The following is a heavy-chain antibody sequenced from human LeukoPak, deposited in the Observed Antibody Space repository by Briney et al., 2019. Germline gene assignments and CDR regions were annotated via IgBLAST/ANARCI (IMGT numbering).Heavy chain of an antibody. V-gene: IGHV4-59*01. CDR1: GGSISSYY. CDR2: ISNSGIT. Sequence: PSETLSLTCTVSGGSISSYYSNWIRQPPGQGLEWIGYISNSGITKYNPSLKSRVTISLETSKNQFSLRLTSVTAADTAVYYCAKASVTTAVLFDSWGQGTQVAVSS. CDR3: AKASVTTAVLFDS. J-gene: IGHJ4*02. D-gene: IGHD4-23*01.